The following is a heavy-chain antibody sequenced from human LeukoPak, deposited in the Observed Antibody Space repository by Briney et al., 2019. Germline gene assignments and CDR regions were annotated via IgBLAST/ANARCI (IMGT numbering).Heavy chain of an antibody. Sequence: ASVKVSCRTSGYTFTIYGSSWVRQAPGQGLEWMGLISAYGNTNYAQNLQGRVTMTTDTSTSTAYMELRSLRSDDTAVYYCARGIIGYYFDYWGQGTLVTVSS. D-gene: IGHD2-15*01. CDR1: GYTFTIYG. V-gene: IGHV1-18*01. CDR3: ARGIIGYYFDY. J-gene: IGHJ4*02. CDR2: ISAYGNT.